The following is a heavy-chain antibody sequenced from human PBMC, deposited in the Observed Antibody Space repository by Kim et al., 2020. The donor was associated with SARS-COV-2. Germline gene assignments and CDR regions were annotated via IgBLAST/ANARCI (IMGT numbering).Heavy chain of an antibody. CDR3: SKAGAADPLDGRDV. CDR2: ISGGGST. D-gene: IGHD1-26*01. CDR1: GFTFSDFA. Sequence: GGSLRLSCAASGFTFSDFAMNWVRQPPGKGLEWVSAISGGGSTYYADSVPGRFTISRDNSKNTLFLQMDSLRVEDTAVYFCSKAGAADPLDGRDVWRQG. J-gene: IGHJ6*02. V-gene: IGHV3-23*01.